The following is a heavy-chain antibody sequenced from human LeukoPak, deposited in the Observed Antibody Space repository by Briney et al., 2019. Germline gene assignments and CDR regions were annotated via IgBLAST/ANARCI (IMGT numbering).Heavy chain of an antibody. CDR3: AKDSVLIPAGWFDP. J-gene: IGHJ5*02. CDR2: ISGSGESA. D-gene: IGHD2-2*01. CDR1: GFTFSNYA. Sequence: GGSLRLSCAASGFTFSNYAMSWVRQAPGKGLEWVSSISGSGESAYYAYSVKGRFTISRDKTKNTLYLQMNSLRAEDTAVYYCAKDSVLIPAGWFDPGGQGTLVTVSS. V-gene: IGHV3-23*01.